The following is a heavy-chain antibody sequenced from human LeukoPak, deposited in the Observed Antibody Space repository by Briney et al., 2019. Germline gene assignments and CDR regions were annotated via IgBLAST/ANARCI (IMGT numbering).Heavy chain of an antibody. J-gene: IGHJ4*02. CDR3: ARDTSPTH. Sequence: GGSLRLSCAASGFTFSSFEMNWVRQAPGQGLEWVSYISSSGSIIYYADFVKGRFTVSRDNAKNSLDLQMNSLRVEDTAVYYCARDTSPTHWGQGTLVTVSS. V-gene: IGHV3-48*03. D-gene: IGHD3-16*01. CDR1: GFTFSSFE. CDR2: ISSSGSII.